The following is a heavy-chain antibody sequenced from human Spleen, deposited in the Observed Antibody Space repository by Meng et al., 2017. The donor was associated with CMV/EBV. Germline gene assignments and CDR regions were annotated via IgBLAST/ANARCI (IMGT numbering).Heavy chain of an antibody. J-gene: IGHJ6*02. CDR2: IYYSGST. D-gene: IGHD1-14*01. V-gene: IGHV4-59*12. CDR1: GGSISSYY. Sequence: SETLSLTCTVSGGSISSYYWSWIRQPPGKGLEWIGYIYYSGSTNYNPSLKSRVTISVDTSKNQFSLKLSSVTAADTAVYYCATYRLPASLYGMDVWGQGTTVTVSS. CDR3: ATYRLPASLYGMDV.